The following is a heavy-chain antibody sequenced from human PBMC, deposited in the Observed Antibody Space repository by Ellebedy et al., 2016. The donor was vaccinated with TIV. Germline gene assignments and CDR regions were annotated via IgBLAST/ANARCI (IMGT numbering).Heavy chain of an antibody. CDR3: ARDPRGGGDYGDNWFDP. V-gene: IGHV3-66*01. J-gene: IGHJ5*02. CDR1: GFTFSNAW. CDR2: IYGDGGT. Sequence: GESLKISCAASGFTFSNAWMSWVRQAPGKGLEWVSVIYGDGGTNYTDSVQGRFTISRDSSKNTLYLQMNSLRAEDTAVYYCARDPRGGGDYGDNWFDPWGQGTVVTVSS. D-gene: IGHD4-17*01.